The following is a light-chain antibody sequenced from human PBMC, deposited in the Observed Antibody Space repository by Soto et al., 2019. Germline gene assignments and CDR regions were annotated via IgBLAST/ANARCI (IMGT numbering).Light chain of an antibody. CDR3: NSFTSSSTYV. CDR1: SSDVGSYNL. CDR2: EDN. V-gene: IGLV2-14*02. Sequence: QSALTQPASVSGSPGQSITISCTGTSSDVGSYNLVSWYQHHPGKAPKFVIYEDNKRPSGISDRFSGSKSGNTASLTISGLQAEDETDYYCNSFTSSSTYVFGTGTKLTVL. J-gene: IGLJ1*01.